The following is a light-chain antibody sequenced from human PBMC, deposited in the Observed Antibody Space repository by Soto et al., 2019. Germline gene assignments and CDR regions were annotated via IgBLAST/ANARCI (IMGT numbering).Light chain of an antibody. CDR3: GSYTASGTCL. J-gene: IGLJ2*01. CDR2: DVS. Sequence: QSVLTQPASVSGSPGQSITISCTGTSKDVGGYDFVSWFQQYPGKAPKVVIYDVSDRPSGVSNRFSGSKSGKTASLTISGLQADDEADYYCGSYTASGTCLFGGGTKL. V-gene: IGLV2-14*03. CDR1: SKDVGGYDF.